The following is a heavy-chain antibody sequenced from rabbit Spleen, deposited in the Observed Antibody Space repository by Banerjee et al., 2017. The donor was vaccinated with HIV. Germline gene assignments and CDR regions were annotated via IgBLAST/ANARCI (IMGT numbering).Heavy chain of an antibody. CDR2: IETTGGST. Sequence: QEQVVESGGGLVQPEGSLTLTCTASGFSFTNTWYMCWVRQPPGKGLEWIGCIETTGGSTWYASWAKGRLTISKSSSTTVTLQMTSLTAADTATYFCARAERSFSWGLGLWGQGTLVTVS. V-gene: IGHV1S45*01. CDR3: ARAERSFSWGLGL. D-gene: IGHD3-1*01. J-gene: IGHJ6*01. CDR1: GFSFTNTWY.